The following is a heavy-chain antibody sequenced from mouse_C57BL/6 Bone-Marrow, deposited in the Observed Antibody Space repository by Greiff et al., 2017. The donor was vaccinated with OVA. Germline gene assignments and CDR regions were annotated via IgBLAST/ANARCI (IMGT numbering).Heavy chain of an antibody. Sequence: QVTLKESGPGILQPSQTLSLSCSFSGFSLSTFGMGVGWIRQPPGKGLEWLAHIWWDDDKYYNPALKSWLTISKDSSKNRVFLKTANVATADTATYYCDRLYDYPDGWGQGTTLTVSS. J-gene: IGHJ2*01. CDR3: DRLYDYPDG. V-gene: IGHV8-8*01. CDR2: IWWDDDK. D-gene: IGHD2-4*01. CDR1: GFSLSTFGMG.